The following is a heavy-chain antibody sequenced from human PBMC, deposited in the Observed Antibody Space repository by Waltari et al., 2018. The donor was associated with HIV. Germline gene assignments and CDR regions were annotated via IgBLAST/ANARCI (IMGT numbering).Heavy chain of an antibody. CDR2: ISSSGSTI. V-gene: IGHV3-48*03. Sequence: EVQLVESGGGLVQPGGSLRLSCAASGFTFSSYEMNWVRQAPGKGLEWVSYISSSGSTIYYADSVKGRFTISRDNAKNSLYLQMNSLRAEDTAVYYCARAPPGQVGATAFDIWGQGTMVTVSS. CDR1: GFTFSSYE. J-gene: IGHJ3*02. D-gene: IGHD1-26*01. CDR3: ARAPPGQVGATAFDI.